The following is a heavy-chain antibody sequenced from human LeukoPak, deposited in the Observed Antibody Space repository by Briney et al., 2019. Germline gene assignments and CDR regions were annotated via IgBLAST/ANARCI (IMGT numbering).Heavy chain of an antibody. CDR3: VPSPGYYGMDV. Sequence: GGSLRLSCAASGFTFSNAWMSWVRQAPGKGLEWVANIKQDGSEKYYVDSVKGRFTISRDNAKNSLYLQMNSLRAEDTAVYYCVPSPGYYGMDVRGQGTTVTVFS. D-gene: IGHD2-2*01. CDR2: IKQDGSEK. CDR1: GFTFSNAW. J-gene: IGHJ6*02. V-gene: IGHV3-7*03.